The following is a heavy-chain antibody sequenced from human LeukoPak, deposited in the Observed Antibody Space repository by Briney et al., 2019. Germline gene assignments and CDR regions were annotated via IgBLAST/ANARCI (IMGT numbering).Heavy chain of an antibody. V-gene: IGHV1-24*01. CDR1: GYTLTELS. CDR3: ATRVVSAALGGLDV. J-gene: IGHJ6*04. D-gene: IGHD2-2*01. Sequence: ASVKVSCAISGYTLTELSMHSVRQAPGKGLEWMGGFDPEDGETIYAQKFQGRVTMTQDTSTDTAYMELSRLRSEDTAVYYCATRVVSAALGGLDVWGKGTTVTVSS. CDR2: FDPEDGET.